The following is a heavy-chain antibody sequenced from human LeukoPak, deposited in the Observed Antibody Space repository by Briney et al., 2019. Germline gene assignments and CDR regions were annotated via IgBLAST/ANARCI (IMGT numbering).Heavy chain of an antibody. D-gene: IGHD2-2*01. CDR3: ARDHGVVVVPAAIWFVP. J-gene: IGHJ5*02. Sequence: ASVKVSCKASGYTFTSYGISWVRQAPGQGLEWMGWISAYNGNTHYAQKLQGRVTMTTDTSTSTAYMELRRLRDGDTAVCYCARDHGVVVVPAAIWFVPCGEGTLGTVSS. CDR1: GYTFTSYG. V-gene: IGHV1-18*01. CDR2: ISAYNGNT.